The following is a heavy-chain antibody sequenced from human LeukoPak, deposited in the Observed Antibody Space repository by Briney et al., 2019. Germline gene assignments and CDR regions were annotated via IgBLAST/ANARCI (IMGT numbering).Heavy chain of an antibody. D-gene: IGHD3-10*01. J-gene: IGHJ6*02. Sequence: SETLSLTCTVSDGSTSNHYWSWIRQPPGKGLEWIGNINYSGSTKYNPSLKSRVVMSVDTSKNQFSLKLSSVTAADTAVYYCAKDIYGSGSYYGNGLDVWGRGTTVTVSS. CDR1: DGSTSNHY. CDR2: INYSGST. CDR3: AKDIYGSGSYYGNGLDV. V-gene: IGHV4-59*11.